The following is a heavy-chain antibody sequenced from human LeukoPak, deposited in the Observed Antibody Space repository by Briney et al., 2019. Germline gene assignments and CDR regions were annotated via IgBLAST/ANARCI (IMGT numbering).Heavy chain of an antibody. V-gene: IGHV4-38-2*02. Sequence: SETLSLTCAVSGYSISSGYYWGWIRQPPGKGLEWIGSIYHSGSTYYNPSPKSRVTISVDTSKNQFSLKLSSVTAADTAVYYCARDLIAVAAFDYWGQGTLVTVSS. J-gene: IGHJ4*02. CDR3: ARDLIAVAAFDY. CDR1: GYSISSGYY. D-gene: IGHD6-19*01. CDR2: IYHSGST.